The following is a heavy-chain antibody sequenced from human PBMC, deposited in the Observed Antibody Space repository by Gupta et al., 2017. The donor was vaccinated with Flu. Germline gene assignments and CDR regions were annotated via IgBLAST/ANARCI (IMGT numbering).Heavy chain of an antibody. CDR3: AKAKDGGYYDYYMDV. Sequence: VHFVESGAGVVEPGRALSLSSPACGFTFSDYCMEWVRQAPGKGLEWVAVFSYDGYNKDYADCVKGRFTISRDNSKNTLYLQMNSLRVEDTAVYYCAKAKDGGYYDYYMDVWGKGTTVTVSS. J-gene: IGHJ6*03. CDR1: GFTFSDYC. V-gene: IGHV3-30*18. CDR2: FSYDGYNK. D-gene: IGHD3-10*01.